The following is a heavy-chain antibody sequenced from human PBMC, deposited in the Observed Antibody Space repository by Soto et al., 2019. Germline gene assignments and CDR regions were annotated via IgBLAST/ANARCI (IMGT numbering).Heavy chain of an antibody. V-gene: IGHV4-59*01. CDR3: AREGIAAAGIDY. D-gene: IGHD6-13*01. J-gene: IGHJ4*02. CDR2: IYYSGST. Sequence: QVQLQESGPGLAKPSETLSLTCTVSGGSISSYYWSWIRQPPGKGLEWIGYIYYSGSTNYNPSLKSRVTIAVDTSKNQFSLKLSSVTAADTAVYYCAREGIAAAGIDYWGQGTLVTVSS. CDR1: GGSISSYY.